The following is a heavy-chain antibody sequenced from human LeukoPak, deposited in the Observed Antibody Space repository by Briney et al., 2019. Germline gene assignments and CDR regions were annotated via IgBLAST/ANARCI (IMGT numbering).Heavy chain of an antibody. D-gene: IGHD3-16*02. J-gene: IGHJ4*02. CDR1: GGSISSYY. Sequence: SETLSLTCTVSGGSISSYYWSWIRQPAGKGLEWIGRIYTSGSTNYNPSLKSRVTMSVDTSKSQFSLKLSSVTAADTAVYYCARESPYDYVWGSYRYIDYWGQGTLVTVSS. CDR2: IYTSGST. V-gene: IGHV4-4*07. CDR3: ARESPYDYVWGSYRYIDY.